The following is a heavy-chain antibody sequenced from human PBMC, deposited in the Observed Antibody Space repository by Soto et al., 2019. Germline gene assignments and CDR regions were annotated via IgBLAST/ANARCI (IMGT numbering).Heavy chain of an antibody. V-gene: IGHV3-30-3*01. D-gene: IGHD6-19*01. Sequence: QTGGSLRLSCAASGFTFSSYAMHWVRQAPGKGLEWVAVISYDGSNKYYADSVKGRFTISRDNSKNTLYLQMNSLRAEDTAVYYCAREVYDSSGWYDKTLYYYYYYGMDVWGQGTTVTVSS. CDR1: GFTFSSYA. J-gene: IGHJ6*02. CDR3: AREVYDSSGWYDKTLYYYYYYGMDV. CDR2: ISYDGSNK.